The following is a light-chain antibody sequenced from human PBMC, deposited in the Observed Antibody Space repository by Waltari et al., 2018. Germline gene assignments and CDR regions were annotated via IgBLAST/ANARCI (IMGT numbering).Light chain of an antibody. CDR3: KTWDDSLNGVV. CDR1: LSNIPATH. V-gene: IGLV1-44*01. Sequence: QSVLAHPPSASGTPVQRVTISCSVLLSNIPATHVHCYQQVPGTAPKLRIYDTYKRPSGVPDRFSGSKSGSSASLAISGLQSEDEADYFCKTWDDSLNGVVFGGGTRLTIL. J-gene: IGLJ2*01. CDR2: DTY.